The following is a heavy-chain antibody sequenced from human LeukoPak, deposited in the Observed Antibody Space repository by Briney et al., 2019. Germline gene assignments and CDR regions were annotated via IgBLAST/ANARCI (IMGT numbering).Heavy chain of an antibody. CDR1: AGSFSGYY. Sequence: PSETLSLTCAVYAGSFSGYYWRWIRQPPGKGLEWIGETNHRGSHNYNPSLKSRVTISVDTSKNQFSLKLSSVTAADTAVYYCARSVSEVGQPIYYYYFGMDVWGRGTAVSVSS. D-gene: IGHD1-26*01. CDR3: ARSVSEVGQPIYYYYFGMDV. CDR2: TNHRGSH. V-gene: IGHV4-34*01. J-gene: IGHJ6*02.